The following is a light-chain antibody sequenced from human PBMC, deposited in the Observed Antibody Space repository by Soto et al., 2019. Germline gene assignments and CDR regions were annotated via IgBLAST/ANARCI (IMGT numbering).Light chain of an antibody. CDR3: QQRSNWPRIT. J-gene: IGKJ4*01. V-gene: IGKV3-11*01. Sequence: EIVLTQSPATLSLSPGERATLSCRASQSVSSYLAWYQQKPGQAPRLLIYDASNRATGIPARFSGSGSGTDFTLPISSLEPEDVAVYYCQQRSNWPRITFGGGTKVEIK. CDR1: QSVSSY. CDR2: DAS.